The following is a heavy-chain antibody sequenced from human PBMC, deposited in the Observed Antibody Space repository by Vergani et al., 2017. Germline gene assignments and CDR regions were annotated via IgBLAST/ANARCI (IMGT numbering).Heavy chain of an antibody. D-gene: IGHD5-12*01. CDR2: ISGSGGRT. CDR1: GFTFNQYA. CDR3: AKANPRNSGYDYLYYYHAMDF. V-gene: IGHV3-23*01. Sequence: EVQRLESGGDLVQPGGSLRLSCAASGFTFNQYAMNWVRQAPGKGLEWVSGISGSGGRTYYAGSVKGRFTISRDRSKITLYLQMNSLSGGDTAVYYCAKANPRNSGYDYLYYYHAMDFWGQGTTVTVSS. J-gene: IGHJ6*02.